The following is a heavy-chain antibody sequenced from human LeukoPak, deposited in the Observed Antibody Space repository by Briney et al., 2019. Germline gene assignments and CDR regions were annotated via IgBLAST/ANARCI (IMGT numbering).Heavy chain of an antibody. J-gene: IGHJ4*02. Sequence: ASVKVSCKASGYTFTSYDINWVRQATGQGLEWMGWMNPNSGNTGYAQKFQGRVTITRNTSISTACMELSSLRSEDTAVYYCARGALVGATDYFDYWGQGTLVTVSS. V-gene: IGHV1-8*03. CDR3: ARGALVGATDYFDY. CDR2: MNPNSGNT. D-gene: IGHD1-26*01. CDR1: GYTFTSYD.